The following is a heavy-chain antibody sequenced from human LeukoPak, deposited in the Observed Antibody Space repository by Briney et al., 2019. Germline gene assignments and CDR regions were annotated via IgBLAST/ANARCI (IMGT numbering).Heavy chain of an antibody. D-gene: IGHD5-12*01. CDR3: ARDPGSGYEEHFDY. Sequence: GGSLRLSCAASGFTSSSYGMHWVRQAPGKGLEWVAFIRYDGSNKYYADSVKGRFTISRDNSKNTLYLQMNSLRAEDTAVYYCARDPGSGYEEHFDYWGQGTLVTVSS. CDR2: IRYDGSNK. CDR1: GFTSSSYG. V-gene: IGHV3-30*02. J-gene: IGHJ4*02.